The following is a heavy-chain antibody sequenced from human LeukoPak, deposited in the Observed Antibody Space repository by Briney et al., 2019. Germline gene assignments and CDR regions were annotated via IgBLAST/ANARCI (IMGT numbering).Heavy chain of an antibody. J-gene: IGHJ4*02. D-gene: IGHD1-26*01. Sequence: GESLKISCEGSGYTFATYWIGWVRQLPGKGLEWMGIIYPGDSDTRYSPSFQGQVTISADKSISTAYLQWSSLKASDTAMYYCARRGGSLNYVDYWGQGTLVTVAS. CDR2: IYPGDSDT. V-gene: IGHV5-51*01. CDR1: GYTFATYW. CDR3: ARRGGSLNYVDY.